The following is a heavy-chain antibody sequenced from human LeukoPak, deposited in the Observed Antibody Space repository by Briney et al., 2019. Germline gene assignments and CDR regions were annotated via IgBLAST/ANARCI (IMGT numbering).Heavy chain of an antibody. CDR1: GFTFSSYW. J-gene: IGHJ4*02. Sequence: GGSLRLSCAASGFTFSSYWMSWVRQAPGKGLEWVAHIKQDGSEKYYVDSAKGRFTISRDNAKNSLYLQMNSLRAEDTAVYYCARETESGYDSAQYYFDYWGQGTLVTVSS. V-gene: IGHV3-7*01. D-gene: IGHD5-12*01. CDR2: IKQDGSEK. CDR3: ARETESGYDSAQYYFDY.